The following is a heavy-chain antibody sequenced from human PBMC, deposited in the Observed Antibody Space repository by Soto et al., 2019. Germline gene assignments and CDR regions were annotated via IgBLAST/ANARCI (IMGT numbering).Heavy chain of an antibody. CDR1: GFTFSSYG. Sequence: GGSLRLSCAASGFTFSSYGMHWVRQAPGKGLEWVAAISGSGGNKYYADSVKGRFTISRDNSKNTLYLQMNSLRAEDTAVYYCAKDGGYSYGYSPRYYYGMDVWGQGTTVTVSS. CDR3: AKDGGYSYGYSPRYYYGMDV. D-gene: IGHD5-18*01. J-gene: IGHJ6*02. V-gene: IGHV3-23*01. CDR2: ISGSGGNK.